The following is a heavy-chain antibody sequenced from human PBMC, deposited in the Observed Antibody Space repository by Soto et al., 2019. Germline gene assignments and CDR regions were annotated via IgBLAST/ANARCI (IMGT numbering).Heavy chain of an antibody. CDR3: ARDSSSSSWFDP. V-gene: IGHV3-7*01. CDR2: INQDGSER. D-gene: IGHD6-6*01. J-gene: IGHJ5*02. CDR1: GFTFSTCW. Sequence: GGSLRLSCAASGFTFSTCWMMWVRQAPGKGLEWVANINQDGSERYYVDPVKGRFTISRDNAKNSLYLQMNSLRAEDTAVYYCARDSSSSSWFDPWGQGTLVTVSS.